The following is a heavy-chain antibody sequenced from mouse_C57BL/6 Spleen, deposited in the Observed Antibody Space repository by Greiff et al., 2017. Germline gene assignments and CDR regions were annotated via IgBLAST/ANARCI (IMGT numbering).Heavy chain of an antibody. V-gene: IGHV7-3*01. CDR2: IRNKANGYTT. J-gene: IGHJ4*01. Sequence: EVQLQESGGGLVQPGGSLSLSCAASGFTFTDYYMSWVRQPPGKALEWLGFIRNKANGYTTEYSASVKGRFTISRDNSQSILYLQMNALRAEDSATYYCARYNPRVYAMDYWGQGTSVTVSS. CDR3: ARYNPRVYAMDY. CDR1: GFTFTDYY.